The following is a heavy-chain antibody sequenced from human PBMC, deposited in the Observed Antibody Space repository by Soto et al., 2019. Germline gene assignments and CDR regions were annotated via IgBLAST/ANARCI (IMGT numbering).Heavy chain of an antibody. V-gene: IGHV1-8*01. CDR2: MNPNSGNT. CDR1: GYTFTSYD. Sequence: QVQLVQSGAEVKKPGASVKVSCKASGYTFTSYDINWVRQATGQGLEWMGWMNPNSGNTGYAQKFQGRVTMTRNTSISTAYMELSSLRSEDTAVYYCARGRGVIAAAAYYYYGMDVWGQGTTVTVSS. D-gene: IGHD6-13*01. CDR3: ARGRGVIAAAAYYYYGMDV. J-gene: IGHJ6*02.